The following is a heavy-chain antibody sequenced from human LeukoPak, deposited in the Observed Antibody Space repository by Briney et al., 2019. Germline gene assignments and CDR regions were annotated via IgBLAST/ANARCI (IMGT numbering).Heavy chain of an antibody. CDR3: ARDTALDY. J-gene: IGHJ4*02. CDR2: IGGGGGST. D-gene: IGHD4-17*01. V-gene: IGHV3-23*01. Sequence: GGSLRLSCAASGFPFNNYAVSWVRQAPGQGLEWVSAIGGGGGSTYYADSVKGRFTISRDNAKNSLFLQMTSLRAEDTGVYYCARDTALDYWGQGTLVTVSS. CDR1: GFPFNNYA.